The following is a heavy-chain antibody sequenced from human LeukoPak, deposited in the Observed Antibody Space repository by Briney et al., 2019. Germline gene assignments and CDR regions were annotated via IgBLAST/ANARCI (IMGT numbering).Heavy chain of an antibody. J-gene: IGHJ6*03. CDR2: IYYSGST. Sequence: PSETLSLTCTVSGGSISSYYWSWIRQPPGKGLERIGYIYYSGSTNYNPSLTSRVTISVDTSKNQFSLKLGSVTAADTAMYYCARVSGLGSPYYYYMDVWGKGTTVTVSS. CDR1: GGSISSYY. CDR3: ARVSGLGSPYYYYMDV. V-gene: IGHV4-59*01. D-gene: IGHD3-10*01.